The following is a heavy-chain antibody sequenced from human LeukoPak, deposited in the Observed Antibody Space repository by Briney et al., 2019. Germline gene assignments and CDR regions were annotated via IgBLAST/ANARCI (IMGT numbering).Heavy chain of an antibody. D-gene: IGHD3-3*01. Sequence: SETLSLTCAVSGGSISSGGYSWSWIRQPPGKGLGWIGYIYHSGSTYYNPSLKSRVTVSVDRSKNQFSLKLSSVTAADTAVYYCARHIFGNGMDVWGQGTTVTVSS. CDR3: ARHIFGNGMDV. CDR1: GGSISSGGYS. J-gene: IGHJ6*02. V-gene: IGHV4-30-2*01. CDR2: IYHSGST.